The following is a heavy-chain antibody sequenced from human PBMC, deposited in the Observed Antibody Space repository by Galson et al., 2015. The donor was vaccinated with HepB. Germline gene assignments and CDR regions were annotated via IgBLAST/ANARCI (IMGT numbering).Heavy chain of an antibody. J-gene: IGHJ4*02. D-gene: IGHD1-20*01. CDR1: GFTIGNYG. Sequence: SLRLSCAASGFTIGNYGLHWVRQAPGKGLEWLTIISYDGSDKKYADSVKGRFTVSRDNSKNIMYLQLNSLRLEDTAVYYCVREDNWNYLVHWGQGTPVTVSS. CDR3: VREDNWNYLVH. CDR2: ISYDGSDK. V-gene: IGHV3-30*03.